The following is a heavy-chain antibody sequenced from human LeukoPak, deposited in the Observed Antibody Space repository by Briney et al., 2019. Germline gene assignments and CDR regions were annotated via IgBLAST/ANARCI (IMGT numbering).Heavy chain of an antibody. D-gene: IGHD2-21*01. CDR2: IYYSGST. J-gene: IGHJ4*02. Sequence: SETLSLTCTVSGGSISSYYWSWIRQPPGKGLEWIGYIYYSGSTNYNPYLKSRVTISVDTSKNQFSLKLSSVTAADTAVYYCARGLAPYGGFDYWGQGTLVTVSS. V-gene: IGHV4-59*01. CDR3: ARGLAPYGGFDY. CDR1: GGSISSYY.